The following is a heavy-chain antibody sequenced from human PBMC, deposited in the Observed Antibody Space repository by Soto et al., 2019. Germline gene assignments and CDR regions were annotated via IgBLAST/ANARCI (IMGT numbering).Heavy chain of an antibody. CDR1: GYTFTSYD. Sequence: QVQLVQSGAEVKKPGASVKVSCKASGYTFTSYDINWVRQATEQGLEWMGWMNPNSGNTGYAQKFQGRVTMTRNTSISTAYMELSSLRSEDTAVYYCARANRGVGALGWYYYYGMDVWGQGTTVTVSS. CDR2: MNPNSGNT. J-gene: IGHJ6*02. V-gene: IGHV1-8*01. CDR3: ARANRGVGALGWYYYYGMDV. D-gene: IGHD1-26*01.